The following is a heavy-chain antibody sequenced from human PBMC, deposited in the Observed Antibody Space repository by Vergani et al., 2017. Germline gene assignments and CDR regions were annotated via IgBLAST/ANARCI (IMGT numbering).Heavy chain of an antibody. CDR3: AKDKPKYSYCNGFDY. D-gene: IGHD3-10*01. CDR1: GFTFSSYA. J-gene: IGHJ4*02. CDR2: ISGSGGST. Sequence: EVQLLESGGGLVQPGGSLRLSCAASGFTFSSYAMSWVRQAPGKGLEWVSAISGSGGSTYNADAVKGRFTISGDNSKNTLYLQMNSLRAEDTAVYYCAKDKPKYSYCNGFDYWGQGTLVTVSS. V-gene: IGHV3-23*01.